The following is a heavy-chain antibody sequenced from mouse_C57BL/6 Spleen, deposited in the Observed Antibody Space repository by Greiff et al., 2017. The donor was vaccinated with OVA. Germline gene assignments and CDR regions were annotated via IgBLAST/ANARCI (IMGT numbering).Heavy chain of an antibody. CDR2: ISSGGSYT. Sequence: EVKLVESGGDLVKPGGSLKLSCAASGFTFSSYGMSWVRQTPDKRLEWVATISSGGSYTDYPDSVKGRVTISRDNAKNTLYLQMGSLKSEDTAMYYCARGIYYDGWGQGTSVTVSS. V-gene: IGHV5-6*01. CDR3: ARGIYYDG. CDR1: GFTFSSYG. J-gene: IGHJ4*01. D-gene: IGHD1-1*01.